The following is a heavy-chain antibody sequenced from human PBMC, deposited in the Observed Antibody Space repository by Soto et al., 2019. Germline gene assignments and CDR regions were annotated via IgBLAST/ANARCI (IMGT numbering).Heavy chain of an antibody. CDR3: ARDLAKGGGSAGFDY. Sequence: QVQLVQSGAEVKKPGASVNVSCKASGYTFTVYYMHWVRQAPGQGIEWMGWINPKSGGTMYTQKFQGRVTMTWDTSISTAYMALTRLRSDDTAVYYCARDLAKGGGSAGFDYWGQGTLVTVSS. CDR2: INPKSGGT. CDR1: GYTFTVYY. D-gene: IGHD1-26*01. V-gene: IGHV1-2*02. J-gene: IGHJ4*02.